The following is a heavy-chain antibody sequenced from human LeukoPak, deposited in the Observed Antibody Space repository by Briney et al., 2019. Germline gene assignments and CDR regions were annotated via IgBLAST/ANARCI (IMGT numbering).Heavy chain of an antibody. Sequence: GGSLRLSCAASGFTFSSYAMHWVRQIPEKGLEYVSAISTNGGNTYYADSVKGRFTISRDNSKNTLYLQMGSLRVEDMAVYYCARASSGWYLNYMDVWGKGTTVTISS. J-gene: IGHJ6*03. CDR1: GFTFSSYA. V-gene: IGHV3-64*02. CDR2: ISTNGGNT. D-gene: IGHD6-19*01. CDR3: ARASSGWYLNYMDV.